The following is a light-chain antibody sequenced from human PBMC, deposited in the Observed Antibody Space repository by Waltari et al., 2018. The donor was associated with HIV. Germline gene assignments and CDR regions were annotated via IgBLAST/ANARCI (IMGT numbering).Light chain of an antibody. CDR1: SVRSSY. V-gene: IGLV3-19*01. Sequence: SSELAQDPAVSVALGQTVRTECHGASVRSSYASWYQQKPGQAPVLVVYGEHNRPSGIPDRFSGSSSGNTASLTIAGAQAEYEADYYCNSRDSSGHWFFGGGTKVTVL. J-gene: IGLJ3*02. CDR3: NSRDSSGHWF. CDR2: GEH.